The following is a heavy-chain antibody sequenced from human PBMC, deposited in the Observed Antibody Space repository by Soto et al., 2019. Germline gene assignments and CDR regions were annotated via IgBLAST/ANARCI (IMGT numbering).Heavy chain of an antibody. J-gene: IGHJ4*02. Sequence: EVQLVESGGGLVKPGGSLRLSCAASGFTFSSHTMNWVRKAPGKGLEWVSAITSSSRDVFYADSVKGRFTISRDNAKNSLYLQMNSLRAEDTAVYYCVKEVEGFDYWGQGTLVTVSS. CDR1: GFTFSSHT. V-gene: IGHV3-21*01. CDR2: ITSSSRDV. CDR3: VKEVEGFDY. D-gene: IGHD1-1*01.